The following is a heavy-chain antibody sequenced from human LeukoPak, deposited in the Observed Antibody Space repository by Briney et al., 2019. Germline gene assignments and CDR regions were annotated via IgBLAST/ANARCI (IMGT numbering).Heavy chain of an antibody. J-gene: IGHJ4*02. CDR1: GYTFTGYY. Sequence: ASVKVSCKASGYTFTGYYMHWVRQAPGQGLEWMGWINPNSGGTNYAQKLQGRVTMTTDTSTSTAYMELRSLRSDDAAVYYCARDWLGWTTVTTPPIFGYWGQGTLVTVSS. D-gene: IGHD4-17*01. CDR3: ARDWLGWTTVTTPPIFGY. V-gene: IGHV1-2*02. CDR2: INPNSGGT.